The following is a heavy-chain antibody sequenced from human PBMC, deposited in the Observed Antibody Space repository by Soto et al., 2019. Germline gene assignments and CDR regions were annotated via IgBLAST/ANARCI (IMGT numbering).Heavy chain of an antibody. CDR2: ISGSGGST. D-gene: IGHD5-18*01. CDR1: GFTFSSYA. J-gene: IGHJ4*02. V-gene: IGHV3-23*01. Sequence: GGSLRLSCAASGFTFSSYAMSWVRQAPGKGLEWVSAISGSGGSTYYADSVKGRFTISRDNSKNTLYLQMNSLRAEDTAVYYCAKTTRIQLWLAYFDYWGQGTLVTVSS. CDR3: AKTTRIQLWLAYFDY.